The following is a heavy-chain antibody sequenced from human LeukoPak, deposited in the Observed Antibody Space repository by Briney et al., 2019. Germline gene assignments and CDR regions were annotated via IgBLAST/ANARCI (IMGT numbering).Heavy chain of an antibody. V-gene: IGHV4-39*07. J-gene: IGHJ6*03. CDR2: IYYSGST. CDR1: GGSISSSSYY. Sequence: SETLSLTCTVSGGSISSSSYYWGWIRQPPGKGLEWIGSIYYSGSTYYNPSLKSRVTISVDTSKNQFSLKLSSVAAADTAVYYCARGRVVALKIYYMDVWGKGTTVTVSS. CDR3: ARGRVVALKIYYMDV. D-gene: IGHD2-2*01.